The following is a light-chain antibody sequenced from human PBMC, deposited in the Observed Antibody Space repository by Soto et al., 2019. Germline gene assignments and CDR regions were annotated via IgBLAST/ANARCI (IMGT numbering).Light chain of an antibody. Sequence: QSVLTQPPSVSAAPGQKVTISCSGSSSNIGSDYVSWYQQLPGTAPKLLIYENSERPSGIPDRFSGSKSGTSAILGITGLQTGDEADYYCGAWDSSLTGGVFGGGTKLTVL. CDR1: SSNIGSDY. CDR3: GAWDSSLTGGV. J-gene: IGLJ2*01. CDR2: ENS. V-gene: IGLV1-51*02.